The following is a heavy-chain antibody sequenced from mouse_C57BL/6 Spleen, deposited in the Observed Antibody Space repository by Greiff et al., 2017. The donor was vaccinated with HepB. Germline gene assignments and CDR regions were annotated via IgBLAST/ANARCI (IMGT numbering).Heavy chain of an antibody. J-gene: IGHJ4*01. V-gene: IGHV7-3*01. CDR2: IRNKANGYTT. Sequence: DVHLVESGGGLVQPGGSLSLSCAASGFTFTDYYMSWVRQPPGKALEWLGFIRNKANGYTTEYSASVKGRFTISRDNSQSILYLQMNALRAEDSATYYCARYSGGYAMDYWGQGTSVTVSS. CDR1: GFTFTDYY. CDR3: ARYSGGYAMDY.